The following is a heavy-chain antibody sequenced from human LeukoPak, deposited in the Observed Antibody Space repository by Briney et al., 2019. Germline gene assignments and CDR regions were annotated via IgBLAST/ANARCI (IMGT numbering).Heavy chain of an antibody. V-gene: IGHV3-30*02. D-gene: IGHD3-10*01. CDR3: AKDFALDYGSGSSYYYYYYMDV. Sequence: GGSLRLSCAASGFTFSSYGMHWVRQAPGKGLEWVAFIRYDGSNKYYADSVKGRFTISRDNSKNTLYLQMNSLRAEDTAVYYCAKDFALDYGSGSSYYYYYYMDVWGKGTTVTISS. CDR2: IRYDGSNK. CDR1: GFTFSSYG. J-gene: IGHJ6*03.